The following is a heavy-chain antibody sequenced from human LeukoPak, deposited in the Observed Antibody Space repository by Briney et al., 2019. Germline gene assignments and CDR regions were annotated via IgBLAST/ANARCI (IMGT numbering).Heavy chain of an antibody. Sequence: LPGGSLRLSCAASGFPFNNHWMTWVRQAPGEGLEWLANIKHDGGETYYVDSVKGRFTISRDNAKNSLYLQMNRLSAEDTAVYYCARNLFPAFDVWGQGTMVTVSS. D-gene: IGHD2-2*01. CDR3: ARNLFPAFDV. V-gene: IGHV3-7*01. CDR2: IKHDGGET. CDR1: GFPFNNHW. J-gene: IGHJ3*01.